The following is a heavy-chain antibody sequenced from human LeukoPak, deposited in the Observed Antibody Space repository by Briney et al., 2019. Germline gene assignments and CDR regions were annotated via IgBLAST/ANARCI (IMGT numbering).Heavy chain of an antibody. CDR3: ARGWDYDSGGRPTAYVY. D-gene: IGHD3-22*01. J-gene: IGHJ4*02. Sequence: SVKVSCKASGGTFSNYAINWVRQAPGPGLEWMGGIIPIFGTANYAQKFQGRVTITADESTSTVYMELNSLKSEDTAVYYCARGWDYDSGGRPTAYVYWGQGTLVTVSS. CDR2: IIPIFGTA. CDR1: GGTFSNYA. V-gene: IGHV1-69*13.